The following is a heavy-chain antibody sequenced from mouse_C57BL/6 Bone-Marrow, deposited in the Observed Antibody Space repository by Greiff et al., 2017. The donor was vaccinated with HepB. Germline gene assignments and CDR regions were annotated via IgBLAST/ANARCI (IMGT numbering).Heavy chain of an antibody. J-gene: IGHJ4*01. Sequence: QVQLQQPGAELVKPGASVKLSCKASGYTFTSYWMQWVKQRPGQGLEWIGEIDPSDSYTNYNQKFKGKATLTVDTSSCTAYMQLSSLTSEDAAVYDCATYYDGSSYVYAMDYWGQGTSVTVSS. D-gene: IGHD1-1*01. CDR2: IDPSDSYT. CDR1: GYTFTSYW. CDR3: ATYYDGSSYVYAMDY. V-gene: IGHV1-50*01.